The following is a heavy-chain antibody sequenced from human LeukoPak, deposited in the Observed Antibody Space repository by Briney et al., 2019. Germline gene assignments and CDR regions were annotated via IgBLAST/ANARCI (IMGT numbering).Heavy chain of an antibody. CDR2: ISGSGGAT. V-gene: IGHV3-23*01. J-gene: IGHJ4*02. D-gene: IGHD5-12*01. CDR1: GFTFSNYA. CDR3: AKDGVATITFDY. Sequence: GGSLKLSCAAPGFTFSNYAMSWVRQAPGKGLEWVSVISGSGGATYYADSVKGRFTISRDNSKNTLYLQMNSLRAEDTAVYYCAKDGVATITFDYWGRGTLVTVSS.